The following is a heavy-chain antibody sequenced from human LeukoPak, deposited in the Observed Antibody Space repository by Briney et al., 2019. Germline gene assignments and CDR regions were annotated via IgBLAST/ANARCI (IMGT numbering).Heavy chain of an antibody. D-gene: IGHD1-7*01. J-gene: IGHJ4*01. CDR3: ARQTNWNSIDY. CDR2: VYPDDSDT. V-gene: IGHV5-51*01. CDR1: GYSFATYW. Sequence: GESLKISCKGSGYSFATYWIGWVRQMPGKGLEWMGIVYPDDSDTRYSPSFQGQVAISADKSISTAYLQWNSLQASDTAIFYCARQTNWNSIDYWGQGTPVTVSS.